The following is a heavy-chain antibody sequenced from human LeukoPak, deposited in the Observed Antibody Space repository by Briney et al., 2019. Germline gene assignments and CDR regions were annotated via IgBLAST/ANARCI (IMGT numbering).Heavy chain of an antibody. CDR3: ARGQGGYSYGYVGYYYGMDV. Sequence: ASVKVSCKASGGTFSSYAISWVRQAPGQGLEWMGGIIPIFGTANYAQKFQGRVTITADESTSTAYMELSSLRSEDTAVYYCARGQGGYSYGYVGYYYGMDVWGKGTTVAVSS. V-gene: IGHV1-69*01. CDR2: IIPIFGTA. CDR1: GGTFSSYA. J-gene: IGHJ6*04. D-gene: IGHD5-18*01.